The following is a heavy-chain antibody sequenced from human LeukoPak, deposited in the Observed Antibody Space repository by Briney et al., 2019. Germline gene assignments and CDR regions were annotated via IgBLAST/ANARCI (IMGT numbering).Heavy chain of an antibody. V-gene: IGHV1-69*13. Sequence: ASVKVSCKASGYTFTSYAISWVRQAPGQGLEWMGGIIPIFGTANYAQKFQGRVTITADESTSTAYMELSSLRSEDTAVYYCAREVSGEVDAFDIWGQGTMVTVSS. D-gene: IGHD1-14*01. CDR1: GYTFTSYA. J-gene: IGHJ3*02. CDR3: AREVSGEVDAFDI. CDR2: IIPIFGTA.